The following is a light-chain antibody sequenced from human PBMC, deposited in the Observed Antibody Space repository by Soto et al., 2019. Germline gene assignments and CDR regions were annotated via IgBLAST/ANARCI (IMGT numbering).Light chain of an antibody. CDR3: QQRFTWPS. CDR2: DAS. J-gene: IGKJ3*01. V-gene: IGKV3-11*01. CDR1: QSISSS. Sequence: PGERATLSCRASQSISSSLAWYQQTPGQAPRLLIYDASKRATGIPARFSGSGSGTDFTLTITSLEPEDFAVYYCQQRFTWPSFGPGTKVDIK.